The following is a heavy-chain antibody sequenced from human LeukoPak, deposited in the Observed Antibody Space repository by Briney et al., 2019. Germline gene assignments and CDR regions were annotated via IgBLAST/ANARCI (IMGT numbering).Heavy chain of an antibody. D-gene: IGHD7-27*01. CDR3: ARGLTGDRPGAFDI. Sequence: SETLSLTCTVSGGSISSSSYYWGWIRQPPGKGLEWIGSIYYSGSTYYNPSLKSRVTISVDTSKNQFSLKLSSVTAADTAVYYCARGLTGDRPGAFDIWGQGTMVTVSS. J-gene: IGHJ3*02. V-gene: IGHV4-39*07. CDR2: IYYSGST. CDR1: GGSISSSSYY.